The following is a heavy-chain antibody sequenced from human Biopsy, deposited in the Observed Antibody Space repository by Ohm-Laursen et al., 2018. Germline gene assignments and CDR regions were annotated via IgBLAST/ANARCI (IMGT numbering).Heavy chain of an antibody. CDR2: IAWDDAR. J-gene: IGHJ6*02. CDR1: GFSVNTSGMS. CDR3: TRIPILIVPAALVYRHRRHLQGLDV. V-gene: IGHV2-70*16. D-gene: IGHD2-2*01. Sequence: TLTLTLTGTLSGFSVNTSGMSVTWIRQAPGKALEWLTRIAWDDARVDSVTLKTRLAITNGTSENHVVLTRSDVGTVDTATYYCTRIPILIVPAALVYRHRRHLQGLDVWGQGTTVIVSS.